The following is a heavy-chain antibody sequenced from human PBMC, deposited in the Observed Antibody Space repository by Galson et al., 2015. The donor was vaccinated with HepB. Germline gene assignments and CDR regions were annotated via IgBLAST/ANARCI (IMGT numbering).Heavy chain of an antibody. CDR1: GFTFSRYA. CDR2: ISYDETNK. J-gene: IGHJ4*02. D-gene: IGHD5-24*01. V-gene: IGHV3-30-3*01. Sequence: SLRLSCAASGFTFSRYAMFWVRQAPGKGLEWVAVISYDETNKYYADSVRGRFTISRDNSKNSLYLQMDSLRLEDTAVYYCAREGRRWLQCSSDYWGQGTLVTVFS. CDR3: AREGRRWLQCSSDY.